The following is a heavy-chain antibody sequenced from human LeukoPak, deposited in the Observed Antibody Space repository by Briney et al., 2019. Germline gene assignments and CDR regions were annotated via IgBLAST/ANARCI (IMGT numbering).Heavy chain of an antibody. V-gene: IGHV4-4*07. CDR2: IYSSGTT. Sequence: PSETLSLTCTVSGGSFNGYHWTWIRQSAGKGLEWIRRIYSSGTTNCNPSLKSRVTMSVDASKNQFSLGLSSVTAADTAVYYCARADYFDYWGQGILVTVSS. CDR1: GGSFNGYH. J-gene: IGHJ4*02. CDR3: ARADYFDY.